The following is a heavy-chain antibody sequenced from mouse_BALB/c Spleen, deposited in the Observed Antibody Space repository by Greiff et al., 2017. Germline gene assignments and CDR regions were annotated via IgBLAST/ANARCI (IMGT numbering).Heavy chain of an antibody. CDR3: ARILRLYWYFDV. CDR2: ISNGGGST. V-gene: IGHV5-12-2*01. Sequence: EVKVVESGGGLVQPGGSLKLSCAASGFTFSSYTMSWVRQTPEKRLEWVAYISNGGGSTYYPDTVKGRFTISRDNAKNTLYLQMSSLKSEDTAMYYCARILRLYWYFDVWGAGTTVTVSS. CDR1: GFTFSSYT. D-gene: IGHD1-2*01. J-gene: IGHJ1*01.